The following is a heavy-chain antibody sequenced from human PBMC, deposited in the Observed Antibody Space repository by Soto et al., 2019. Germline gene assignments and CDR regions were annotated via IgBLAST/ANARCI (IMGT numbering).Heavy chain of an antibody. CDR2: ISYSGST. D-gene: IGHD3-9*01. V-gene: IGHV4-61*01. CDR1: SGSVSSGSYY. J-gene: IGHJ3*01. CDR3: ARYFDWPSGFDF. Sequence: PSETLSLTCTVSSGSVSSGSYYWSWIRQPPGKGLEWIGYISYSGSTNYNPSLKSRVTISVDTSKNQFSLNLGSVTAADTAIYYCARYFDWPSGFDFSGQGTMVTGS.